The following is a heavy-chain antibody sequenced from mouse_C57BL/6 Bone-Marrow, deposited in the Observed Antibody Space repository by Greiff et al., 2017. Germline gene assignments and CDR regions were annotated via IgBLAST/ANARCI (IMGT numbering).Heavy chain of an antibody. CDR2: INPNNGGT. J-gene: IGHJ1*03. CDR1: GYTFTDYY. V-gene: IGHV1-26*01. D-gene: IGHD2-3*01. CDR3: AREKVYDGYPHWYFDV. Sequence: EVQLQQSGPELVKPGASVKISCKASGYTFTDYYMNWVKQSHGKSLEWIGDINPNNGGTSYNQKFKGKATLTVDKSSSTAYMELRSLTSEDSAVYYCAREKVYDGYPHWYFDVWGTGTTVTVSS.